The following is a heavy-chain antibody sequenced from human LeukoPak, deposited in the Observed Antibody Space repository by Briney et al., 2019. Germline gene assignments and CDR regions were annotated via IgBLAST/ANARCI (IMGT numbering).Heavy chain of an antibody. D-gene: IGHD2-21*02. V-gene: IGHV4-30-2*01. J-gene: IGHJ4*02. Sequence: SETLSLTCAVSGGSISSGGYSWSWIRQPPGKGLEWIGYIYHSGSTYYNPSLKSRVTISVDRSKNQFSLKLSSVTAADTAVYYCARGPNRLPDYWGQGTLVTVSS. CDR2: IYHSGST. CDR3: ARGPNRLPDY. CDR1: GGSISSGGYS.